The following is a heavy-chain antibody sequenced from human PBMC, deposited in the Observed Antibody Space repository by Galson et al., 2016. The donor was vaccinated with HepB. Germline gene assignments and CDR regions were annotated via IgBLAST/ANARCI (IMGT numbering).Heavy chain of an antibody. V-gene: IGHV5-51*01. CDR3: VRHRRGDHGANIFVWVYGLRTYPCERYY. Sequence: QSGAEVKKPGESLKIPCKGSGSMFTDYWIGWVRQMPGKGLDWMGIIYPGESDARYSPSFQGQVTISADNSISTAYLQWSSLKASDTAMYYCVRHRRGDHGANIFVWVYGLRTYPCERYYWGQGTLVTVSS. D-gene: IGHD4-23*01. CDR2: IYPGESDA. CDR1: GSMFTDYW. J-gene: IGHJ4*02.